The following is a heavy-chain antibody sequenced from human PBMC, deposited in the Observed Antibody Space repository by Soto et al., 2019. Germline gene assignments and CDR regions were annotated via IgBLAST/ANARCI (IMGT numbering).Heavy chain of an antibody. Sequence: SVKVSCKASGGTFSSYAISWVRQAPGQGLEWMGGIIPIFGTANYAQKFQGRVTITADESTSTAYMELSSLRSEDTAVYYCARGRGSSSVPYYYYYGMDVWGQGTTVTVSS. D-gene: IGHD6-13*01. CDR3: ARGRGSSSVPYYYYYGMDV. CDR2: IIPIFGTA. CDR1: GGTFSSYA. V-gene: IGHV1-69*13. J-gene: IGHJ6*02.